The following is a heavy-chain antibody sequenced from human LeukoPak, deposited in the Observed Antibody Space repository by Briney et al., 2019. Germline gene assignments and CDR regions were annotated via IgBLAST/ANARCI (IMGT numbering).Heavy chain of an antibody. CDR3: ARYTTGDFDY. V-gene: IGHV5-10-1*01. CDR1: GYSFTSYW. D-gene: IGHD1-1*01. CDR2: IDPSGSYT. Sequence: GESLKISCEGSGYSFTSYWISWVRQMPGKGLEWMGRIDPSGSYTNYSPSFQGHVTISADKSISTAYLQWSSLKASDTAMYYCARYTTGDFDYWGQGTLVTVSS. J-gene: IGHJ4*02.